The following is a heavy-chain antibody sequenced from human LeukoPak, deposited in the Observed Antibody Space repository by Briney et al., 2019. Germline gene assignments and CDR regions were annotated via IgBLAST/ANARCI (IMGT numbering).Heavy chain of an antibody. Sequence: SETLSLTCTVSGGSISSYYWSWIRQPPGKGLEWIGYIYYSGGTNYNPSLKSRVTISVDTSKNQFSLKLSSVTAADTAVYYCAACGGDCYSFDYWGQGTLVTVSS. J-gene: IGHJ4*02. CDR3: AACGGDCYSFDY. CDR1: GGSISSYY. V-gene: IGHV4-59*01. CDR2: IYYSGGT. D-gene: IGHD2-21*02.